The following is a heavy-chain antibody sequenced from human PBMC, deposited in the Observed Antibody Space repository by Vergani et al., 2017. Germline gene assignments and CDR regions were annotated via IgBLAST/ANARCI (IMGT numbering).Heavy chain of an antibody. D-gene: IGHD3-22*01. V-gene: IGHV1-18*01. CDR2: ISAYNGNT. J-gene: IGHJ4*02. CDR1: GYTFTSYG. Sequence: QVQLVQSGAEVKKPGASVKVSCKASGYTFTSYGISWVRQAPGQGLEWMGWISAYNGNTNYAQKLQGRVTITRDTSASTAYMELSSLRSEDTAVYYCAYYYDSSGYYYEVGPFDYWGQGTLVTVSS. CDR3: AYYYDSSGYYYEVGPFDY.